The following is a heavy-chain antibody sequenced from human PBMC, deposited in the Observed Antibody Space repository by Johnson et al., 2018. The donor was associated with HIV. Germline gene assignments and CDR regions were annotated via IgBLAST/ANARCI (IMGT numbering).Heavy chain of an antibody. Sequence: VLLVESGGGLVQPGGSLRLSCAASGFTFSSYWMHWVRQAPGKGLVWVSRINSDGSSTRYADSVKGRFTISRDNAKNTLYLQMNSLRAEDTAVYYCARVGSSWGRDACDIWGQGTMVTVSS. D-gene: IGHD6-13*01. CDR3: ARVGSSWGRDACDI. CDR1: GFTFSSYW. CDR2: INSDGSST. V-gene: IGHV3-74*02. J-gene: IGHJ3*02.